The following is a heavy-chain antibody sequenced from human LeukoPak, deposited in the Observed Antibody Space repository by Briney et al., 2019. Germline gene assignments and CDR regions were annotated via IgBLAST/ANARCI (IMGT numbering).Heavy chain of an antibody. V-gene: IGHV4-31*03. Sequence: SETLSLTCTVSGGSISSGGYYWSWIRQHPGKGLEWIGYIYYSGSTYYNPSLKSRVTISVDTSKNQFSLKLSFVTAADTAVYYCARDSQYYYDSSGLLRAFDIWGQGTMVTVSS. D-gene: IGHD3-22*01. CDR3: ARDSQYYYDSSGLLRAFDI. CDR1: GGSISSGGYY. CDR2: IYYSGST. J-gene: IGHJ3*02.